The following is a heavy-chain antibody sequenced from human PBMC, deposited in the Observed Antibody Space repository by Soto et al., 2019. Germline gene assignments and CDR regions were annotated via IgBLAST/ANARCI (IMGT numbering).Heavy chain of an antibody. J-gene: IGHJ4*02. CDR2: ISGSGGST. CDR3: AKQNGYGGNSELEY. D-gene: IGHD2-21*02. V-gene: IGHV3-23*01. CDR1: GFTFSSYA. Sequence: EVQLLESGGGLVQPGGSLRLSCAASGFTFSSYAMSWVRQAPGKGLEWVSAISGSGGSTYYADSVKGRFTISRDNSKNTLYLQMNSLRADDTAVYYCAKQNGYGGNSELEYWGQGTLVTVSS.